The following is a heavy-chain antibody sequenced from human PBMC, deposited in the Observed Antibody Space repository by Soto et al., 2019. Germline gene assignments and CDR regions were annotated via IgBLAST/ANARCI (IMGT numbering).Heavy chain of an antibody. Sequence: EVQVLESGGGLVQPGGSLRLSCAASGFTFSNYALSWVRQAPGKRLEWVSSIKGGGDYTPYKDSVKSRFTISRDNSRNTLLLQMHILLAEYTAVYYCAKNRGTGSYTNWNFEVWGRGTMITFSS. CDR2: IKGGGDYT. D-gene: IGHD1-26*01. J-gene: IGHJ2*01. V-gene: IGHV3-23*01. CDR3: AKNRGTGSYTNWNFEV. CDR1: GFTFSNYA.